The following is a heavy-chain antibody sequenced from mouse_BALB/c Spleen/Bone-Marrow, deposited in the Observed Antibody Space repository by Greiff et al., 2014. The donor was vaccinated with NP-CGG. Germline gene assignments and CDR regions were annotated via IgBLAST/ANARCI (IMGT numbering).Heavy chain of an antibody. D-gene: IGHD1-2*01. CDR3: ARITTATGAMDY. V-gene: IGHV2-9*02. CDR2: IWADGST. J-gene: IGHJ4*01. Sequence: VQLQQSRPGLVAPSQSLSISCTVSGFSLTSYGVHWVRQPPGKGLEWLGVIWADGSTNYNSALMSRLSISKDNSKSQVFLKMNSLQTDDTAMYYCARITTATGAMDYWGQGTSVTVSS. CDR1: GFSLTSYG.